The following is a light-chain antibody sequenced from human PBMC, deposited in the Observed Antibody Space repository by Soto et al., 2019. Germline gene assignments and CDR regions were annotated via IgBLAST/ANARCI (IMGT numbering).Light chain of an antibody. CDR2: AAS. CDR3: QQSYSTPRT. V-gene: IGKV1-39*01. Sequence: DIQMTQSPSSLSASVGDRVTITCRASQSISSYLNWYQQKPGKAPKLLIYAASSLQSGVPSRFSGSGSGTDFTFRGCSLQPEDFATYYCQQSYSTPRTFGQGTKVEIK. J-gene: IGKJ1*01. CDR1: QSISSY.